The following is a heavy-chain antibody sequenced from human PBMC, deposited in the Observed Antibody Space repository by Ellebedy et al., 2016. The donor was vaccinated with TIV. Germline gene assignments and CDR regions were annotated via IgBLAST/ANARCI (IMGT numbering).Heavy chain of an antibody. J-gene: IGHJ2*01. CDR1: GFTFSNYD. CDR2: ITTSGGGT. V-gene: IGHV3-23*01. CDR3: AKVAGGGNLRYFDL. Sequence: GESLKISCAASGFTFSNYDMNWVRQAPGKGLDWVSSITTSGGGTYYIDSVKGRFTISRDNSKNTLFLQMNSLRAEDTAVYYCAKVAGGGNLRYFDLWGRGTLVTVSS. D-gene: IGHD2-15*01.